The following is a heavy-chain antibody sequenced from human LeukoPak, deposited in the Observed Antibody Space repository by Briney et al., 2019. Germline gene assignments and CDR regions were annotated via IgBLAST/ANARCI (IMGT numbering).Heavy chain of an antibody. Sequence: PSETLSLTCAVYGGSFSGYYWSWIRQPPGKGLEWIGEINHSGSTNYNPSLKSRVTISVDTSKNQFSLKLTSVTAADTAVYYCARLYCYAGSCYAGLDHWGQGTLVTVSS. CDR1: GGSFSGYY. CDR3: ARLYCYAGSCYAGLDH. CDR2: INHSGST. D-gene: IGHD3-22*01. J-gene: IGHJ4*02. V-gene: IGHV4-34*01.